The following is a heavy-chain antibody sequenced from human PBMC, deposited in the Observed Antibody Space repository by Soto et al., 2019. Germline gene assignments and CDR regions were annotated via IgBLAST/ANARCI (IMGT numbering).Heavy chain of an antibody. D-gene: IGHD4-17*01. CDR2: ISAYNGNT. V-gene: IGHV1-18*03. CDR3: ARESRDYGDVPDY. Sequence: ASVKVSCKASGYTFTSYGISWVRQAPGQGLEWMGWISAYNGNTNYAQKLQGRVTMTTDTSTSTAYLELRSLRSVDMAVYYCARESRDYGDVPDYWGQGTLVTVSS. CDR1: GYTFTSYG. J-gene: IGHJ4*02.